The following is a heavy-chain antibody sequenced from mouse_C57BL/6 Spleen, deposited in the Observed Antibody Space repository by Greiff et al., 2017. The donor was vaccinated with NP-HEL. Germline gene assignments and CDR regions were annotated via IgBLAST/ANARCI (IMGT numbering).Heavy chain of an antibody. V-gene: IGHV1-26*01. Sequence: EVQLQQSGPELVKPGASVKISCKASGYTFTDYYMNWVKQSHGKSLEWIGDINPNNGGTSYNQKFKGKATLTVDKSSSTAYMELRSLTSEDSAVYYCARSRGPWYFDVWGTGTTVTVSS. CDR3: ARSRGPWYFDV. CDR1: GYTFTDYY. CDR2: INPNNGGT. J-gene: IGHJ1*03.